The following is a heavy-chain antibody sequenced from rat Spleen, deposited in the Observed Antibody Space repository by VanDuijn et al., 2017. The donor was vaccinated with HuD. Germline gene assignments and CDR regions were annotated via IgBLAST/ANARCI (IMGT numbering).Heavy chain of an antibody. V-gene: IGHV5-25*01. CDR1: GFTFSDSD. CDR3: SRRYYSGPVSVGFDY. J-gene: IGHJ2*01. CDR2: IRISGGNT. Sequence: EVQLVESGGGFVQPGRSLKLSCAASGFTFSDSDMAWVRQAPTRGLEWVASIRISGGNTYYRDSVKGRFTVSRDSAKSTLYLQMDSLRSEDTATYYCSRRYYSGPVSVGFDYWGQGVMVTVSS. D-gene: IGHD1-1*01.